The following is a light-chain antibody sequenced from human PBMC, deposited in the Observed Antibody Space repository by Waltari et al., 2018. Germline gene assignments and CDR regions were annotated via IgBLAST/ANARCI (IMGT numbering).Light chain of an antibody. Sequence: EIVMTQSPATLSVSPGERATLSCRASQSVSSNLAWYQQKPGQAPRLLIYGASTRATGIPDRCSGSGSGTEFTLTISSLQSEDFAVYYCQQYNNRPPVTFGGGTQVEIK. CDR1: QSVSSN. J-gene: IGKJ4*01. CDR2: GAS. V-gene: IGKV3-15*01. CDR3: QQYNNRPPVT.